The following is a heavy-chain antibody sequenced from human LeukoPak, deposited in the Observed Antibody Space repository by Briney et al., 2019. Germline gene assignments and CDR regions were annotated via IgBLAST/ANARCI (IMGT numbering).Heavy chain of an antibody. CDR2: INHSGST. CDR3: ARELSSSSNFDY. Sequence: PSETLSLTCAVYGGSFSGYYWSWIRQPPGKGLEWIGEINHSGSTNYNPSLKSRVTISVDTSKNQFSLKLSSVTAADTAVYYCARELSSSSNFDYWGQGTLATVSS. J-gene: IGHJ4*02. CDR1: GGSFSGYY. V-gene: IGHV4-34*01. D-gene: IGHD6-6*01.